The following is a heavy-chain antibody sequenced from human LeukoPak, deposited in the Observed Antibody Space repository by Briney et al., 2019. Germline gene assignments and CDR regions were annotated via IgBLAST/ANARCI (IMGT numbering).Heavy chain of an antibody. V-gene: IGHV4-61*02. D-gene: IGHD6-13*01. CDR1: GGSISSGSYY. CDR3: ARVVIQAAAGTTDY. CDR2: IYTSGST. J-gene: IGHJ4*02. Sequence: PSETLSLTCTVSGGSISSGSYYWGWIRQPAGKGLEWIGRIYTSGSTNYNPSLKSRVTISVDTSKNQFSLKLSSVTAADTAVYYCARVVIQAAAGTTDYWGQGTLVTVSS.